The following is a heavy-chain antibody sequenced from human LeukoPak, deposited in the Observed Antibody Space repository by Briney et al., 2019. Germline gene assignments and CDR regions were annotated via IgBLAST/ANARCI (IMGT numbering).Heavy chain of an antibody. CDR1: GGSISSYY. CDR3: ARAGLQNRYFDWLFLFDY. CDR2: IYYSGST. D-gene: IGHD3-9*01. V-gene: IGHV4-59*01. J-gene: IGHJ4*02. Sequence: SETLSLTCTVSGGSISSYYWSWIRQPPGKGLEWIGYIYYSGSTNYTPSLKSRVTISVDTSKNQFSLRLSSVTAADTAVYYCARAGLQNRYFDWLFLFDYWGQGTLVTVSS.